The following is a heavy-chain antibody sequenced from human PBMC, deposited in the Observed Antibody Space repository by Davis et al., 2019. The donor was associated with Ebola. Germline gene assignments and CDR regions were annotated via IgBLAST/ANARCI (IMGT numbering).Heavy chain of an antibody. CDR2: IYYSGST. V-gene: IGHV4-59*04. Sequence: SETLSLTCTVSGGSISSHYWSWIRQPPGKGLEWIGSIYYSGSTYYNPSLKSRVTISVDTSKNQFSLQLNSVTPEDTAVYYCARRVDYFHFDYWGQGTLVTVSS. CDR3: ARRVDYFHFDY. D-gene: IGHD2/OR15-2a*01. CDR1: GGSISSHY. J-gene: IGHJ4*02.